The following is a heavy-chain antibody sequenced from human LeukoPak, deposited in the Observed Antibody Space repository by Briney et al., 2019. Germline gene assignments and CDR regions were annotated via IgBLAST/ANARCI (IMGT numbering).Heavy chain of an antibody. CDR1: GYTFTGYY. D-gene: IGHD6-19*01. J-gene: IGHJ4*02. V-gene: IGHV1-2*02. Sequence: ASVKASCKASGYTFTGYYMHWVRQAPGQGLEWMGWINPNSGGTNYAQKFQGRVTMTRDTSISTAYMELSRLRSDDTAVYYCARPVSSGWYYFDYWGQGTLVTVSS. CDR3: ARPVSSGWYYFDY. CDR2: INPNSGGT.